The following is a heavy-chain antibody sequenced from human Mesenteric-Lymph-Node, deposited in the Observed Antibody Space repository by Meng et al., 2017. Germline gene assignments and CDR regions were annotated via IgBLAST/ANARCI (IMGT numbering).Heavy chain of an antibody. CDR2: IYYSGST. CDR3: TRATIWYSGGY. J-gene: IGHJ4*02. Sequence: SETLSLTCTVSGGSISSSSYYWGWIRQPPGKGLEWIGSIYYSGSTYYNPSLKSRVTISVDTSKNQFSLKLSSVSVADTAVYYCTRATIWYSGGYWGQGTLVTVSS. D-gene: IGHD1-26*01. V-gene: IGHV4-39*07. CDR1: GGSISSSSYY.